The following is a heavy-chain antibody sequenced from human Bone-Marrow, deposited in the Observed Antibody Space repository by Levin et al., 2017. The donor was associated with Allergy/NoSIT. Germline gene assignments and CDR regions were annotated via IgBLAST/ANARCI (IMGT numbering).Heavy chain of an antibody. CDR2: ISYDGTNK. V-gene: IGHV3-30*03. Sequence: GGSLRLSCAASGFTFSTYGLHWVRQAPGKGLEWVAVISYDGTNKYYADSVKGRFTISRDNSKNTLYLQMNSLRAEDTAVFYCARAGTAMSTGALDIWGPGTVVTVSS. D-gene: IGHD5-18*01. CDR3: ARAGTAMSTGALDI. CDR1: GFTFSTYG. J-gene: IGHJ3*02.